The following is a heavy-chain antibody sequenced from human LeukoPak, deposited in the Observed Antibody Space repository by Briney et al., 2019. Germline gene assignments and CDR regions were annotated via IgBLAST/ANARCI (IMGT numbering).Heavy chain of an antibody. CDR3: AAAHSGSYLPFDY. Sequence: SVKVSCKASGFTFTSSAVQWVRQARGQRLEWIGWIVVGSGNTNYVQKFQERVTITRDMSTSTAYMELSSLRSEDTAVYYCAAAHSGSYLPFDYWGQGTLVTVSS. J-gene: IGHJ4*02. D-gene: IGHD1-26*01. CDR1: GFTFTSSA. V-gene: IGHV1-58*01. CDR2: IVVGSGNT.